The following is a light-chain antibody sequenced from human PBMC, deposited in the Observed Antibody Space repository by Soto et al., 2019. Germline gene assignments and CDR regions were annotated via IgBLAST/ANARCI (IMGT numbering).Light chain of an antibody. Sequence: QSALTQPASVSGSPGQSITISCTGTSSDVGGYNYVSWYQHHPGKAPKLMIYDVSNRPSGVSNRFSGSKSGNTASLTISGLQAEDEADYYCSSYTSRSTYVFGTGNKVTVL. CDR1: SSDVGGYNY. J-gene: IGLJ1*01. V-gene: IGLV2-14*03. CDR2: DVS. CDR3: SSYTSRSTYV.